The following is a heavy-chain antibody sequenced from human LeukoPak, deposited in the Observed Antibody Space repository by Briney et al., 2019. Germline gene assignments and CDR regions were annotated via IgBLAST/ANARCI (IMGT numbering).Heavy chain of an antibody. J-gene: IGHJ4*02. V-gene: IGHV1-2*06. D-gene: IGHD1-26*01. CDR2: INPNNGAT. Sequence: ASVTVSCKASGYTFTGYYMHWVRQAPGQGLEWMGRINPNNGATNYAQTLQGRVAITGDTSISTAYMELSSLRSDDTAVYYCTRESGSYHGNDYWGQGTLATVSS. CDR3: TRESGSYHGNDY. CDR1: GYTFTGYY.